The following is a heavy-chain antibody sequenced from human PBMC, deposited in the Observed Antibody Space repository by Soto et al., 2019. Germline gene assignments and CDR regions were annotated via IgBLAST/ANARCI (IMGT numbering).Heavy chain of an antibody. D-gene: IGHD3-9*01. CDR3: ARETYDILTGYYSPFDY. CDR2: ISAYNGNT. CDR1: GYTFTSYG. J-gene: IGHJ4*02. Sequence: GASVKVSCKASGYTFTSYGISWVRQAPGQGLEWMGWISAYNGNTNYAQKLQGRVTMTTDTSTSTAYMELRSLRSDDTAVYYCARETYDILTGYYSPFDYWGQGTLVTSPQ. V-gene: IGHV1-18*01.